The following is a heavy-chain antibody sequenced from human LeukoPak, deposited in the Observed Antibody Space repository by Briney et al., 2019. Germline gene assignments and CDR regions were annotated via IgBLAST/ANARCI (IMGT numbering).Heavy chain of an antibody. CDR3: ARDLSSGSTFDY. J-gene: IGHJ4*02. V-gene: IGHV3-11*06. Sequence: PGGSLRLSCAASGFTFSDYYMSWIRQAPGKGLEWVSYISSSSSYTNYADSVKGRFTISRDNAKNSLYLQMNSLRAEDTAVYYCARDLSSGSTFDYWGQGTLVTVSS. D-gene: IGHD3-10*01. CDR1: GFTFSDYY. CDR2: ISSSSSYT.